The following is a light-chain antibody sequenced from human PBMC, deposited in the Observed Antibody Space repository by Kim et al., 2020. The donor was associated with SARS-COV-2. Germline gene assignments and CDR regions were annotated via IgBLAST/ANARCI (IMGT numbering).Light chain of an antibody. V-gene: IGLV3-21*04. Sequence: APGKTATITCGGNNIGTKGVHWYQQKPGQAPVLVIYYDSDRPSGIPERFSGSNSGNTATLTISRVEAGDEADYYCQVWDSSSDHVVFGGGTKLTVL. CDR1: NIGTKG. J-gene: IGLJ2*01. CDR2: YDS. CDR3: QVWDSSSDHVV.